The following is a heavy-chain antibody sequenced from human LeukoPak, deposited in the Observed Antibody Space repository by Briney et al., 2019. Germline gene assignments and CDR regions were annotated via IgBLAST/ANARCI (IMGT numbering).Heavy chain of an antibody. D-gene: IGHD6-13*01. CDR1: GFTFSSYG. J-gene: IGHJ4*02. CDR2: IRYDGSNK. Sequence: GGSLRLXCAASGFTFSSYGMQWVRQAPGKGLEWVAFIRYDGSNKYYADSVKGRFTISRDNSKNTLYLQMNSLRAEDTAVYYCASGMAAAGTGDYWGQGTLVTVSS. V-gene: IGHV3-30*02. CDR3: ASGMAAAGTGDY.